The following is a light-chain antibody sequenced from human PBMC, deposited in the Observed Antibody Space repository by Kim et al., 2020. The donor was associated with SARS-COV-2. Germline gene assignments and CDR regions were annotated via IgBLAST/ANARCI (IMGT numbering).Light chain of an antibody. V-gene: IGKV1-39*01. J-gene: IGKJ3*01. CDR2: AAS. CDR1: QSISNY. CDR3: QQGYSTPRT. Sequence: GDRVTITCRASQSISNYLNWYQHKPGTAPTLLVYAASNLESGVPSRFSASGSGTDFTLTISGLQLEDLATYYCQQGYSTPRTFG.